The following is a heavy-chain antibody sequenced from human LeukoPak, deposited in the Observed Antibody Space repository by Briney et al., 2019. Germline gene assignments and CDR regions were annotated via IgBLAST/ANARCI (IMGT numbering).Heavy chain of an antibody. V-gene: IGHV3-21*01. Sequence: PGGSLRLSCAASGFTFSSYRMNWVRPAPGKGLDWVSSISSSSSYIYYADSVKGRFTISRDNAKNSLYLQMNSLRAEDTAVYYCARDVIAVAGTSWFDPWGQGTLVTVSS. D-gene: IGHD6-19*01. CDR2: ISSSSSYI. J-gene: IGHJ5*02. CDR3: ARDVIAVAGTSWFDP. CDR1: GFTFSSYR.